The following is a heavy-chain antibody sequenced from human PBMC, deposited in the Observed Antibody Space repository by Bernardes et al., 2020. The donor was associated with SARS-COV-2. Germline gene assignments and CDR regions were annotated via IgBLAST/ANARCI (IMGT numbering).Heavy chain of an antibody. CDR3: ARDISSGYDFWSGLNWFDP. Sequence: SETLSLTCTVSGGSIRSGSYYWSWIRQPAGKGLDWIGRIYTSGSTNYNPSLKSRVTISVDTSKNQFSLKLSSVTAADTAVYYCARDISSGYDFWSGLNWFDPWGQGTLVTVSS. D-gene: IGHD3-3*01. J-gene: IGHJ5*02. CDR2: IYTSGST. V-gene: IGHV4-61*02. CDR1: GGSIRSGSYY.